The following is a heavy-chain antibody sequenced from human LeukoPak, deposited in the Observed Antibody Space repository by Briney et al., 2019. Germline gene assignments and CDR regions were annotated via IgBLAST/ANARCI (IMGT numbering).Heavy chain of an antibody. J-gene: IGHJ4*02. V-gene: IGHV4-59*08. D-gene: IGHD3-10*01. CDR1: GGSISIYY. CDR3: ARQTTMVRGVTTYYFDY. CDR2: IYYSGST. Sequence: SSETLSLTCTVSGGSISIYYWSWLRQPPGEGLECIGYIYYSGSTNYNTSLKSRVTISVDTSKNQYSLKLISVTAADTAVYYCARQTTMVRGVTTYYFDYWGQGTLVTVSS.